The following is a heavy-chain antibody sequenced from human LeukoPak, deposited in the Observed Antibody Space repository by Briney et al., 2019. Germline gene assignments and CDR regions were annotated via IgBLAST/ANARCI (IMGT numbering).Heavy chain of an antibody. Sequence: GESLRLSCAASGFTFSSYAMSWVRQAPGKGLEWVSAISGSGGSTYYADSVKGRFTISRDNSKNTLYLQMNSLRAEDTAVYYCAKDLIPLQVGWTLDYWGQGTLVTVSS. CDR2: ISGSGGST. CDR3: AKDLIPLQVGWTLDY. D-gene: IGHD3/OR15-3a*01. CDR1: GFTFSSYA. V-gene: IGHV3-23*01. J-gene: IGHJ4*02.